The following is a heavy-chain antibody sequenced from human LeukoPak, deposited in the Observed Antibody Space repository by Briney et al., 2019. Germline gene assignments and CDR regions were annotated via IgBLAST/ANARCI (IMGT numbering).Heavy chain of an antibody. CDR2: MNPNSGGT. CDR1: GYTFTDYY. J-gene: IGHJ4*02. V-gene: IGHV1-2*02. CDR3: ARVTGSGGTPHFDY. D-gene: IGHD3-10*01. Sequence: ASVKVSCKASGYTFTDYYIHWVRQASGQGLEWMAWMNPNSGGTSYAQKFQGRVTMTRDTSISTAYMELSRLGSDDTAVYYCARVTGSGGTPHFDYWGQGTLVTVSS.